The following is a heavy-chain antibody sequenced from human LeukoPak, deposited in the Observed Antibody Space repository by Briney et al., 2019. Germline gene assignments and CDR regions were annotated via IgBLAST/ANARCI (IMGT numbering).Heavy chain of an antibody. V-gene: IGHV3-23*01. Sequence: GGSLRLSCAASGFTFSSYGMSWVRQAPGKGLEWVSAISGSGGSTYYADSVKGRYTISRDNSKNTLYLQMNSLRAEDTAVYYCAKKAGNFDPYSYRYYYMDVWGKGTTVTISS. J-gene: IGHJ6*03. CDR2: ISGSGGST. D-gene: IGHD3-9*01. CDR3: AKKAGNFDPYSYRYYYMDV. CDR1: GFTFSSYG.